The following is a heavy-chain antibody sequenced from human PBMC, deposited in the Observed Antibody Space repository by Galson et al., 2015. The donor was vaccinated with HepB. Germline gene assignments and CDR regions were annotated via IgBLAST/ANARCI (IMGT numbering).Heavy chain of an antibody. CDR3: ARHYSSPPPFDY. V-gene: IGHV5-10-1*01. Sequence: QSGAEVKKPGESLRISCKGSGYSFTSYWISWVRQMPGKGLEWMGRIDPSDSYTNYSPSFQGHVTISVDKSISTAYLQWSSLKASDTAMYYCARHYSSPPPFDYWGQGTLVTVSS. J-gene: IGHJ4*02. D-gene: IGHD3-10*01. CDR1: GYSFTSYW. CDR2: IDPSDSYT.